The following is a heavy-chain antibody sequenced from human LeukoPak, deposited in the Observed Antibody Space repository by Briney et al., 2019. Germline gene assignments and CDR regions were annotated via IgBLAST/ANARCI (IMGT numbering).Heavy chain of an antibody. Sequence: GASVKVSCKASGGTFSSYAISWVRQAPGQGLEWMGGIIPIFGTANYAQKFQGRVTITADESTSTAYMELSSLRSEDTAVYYCARDKRYGRITAAGPSTINWFDPWGQGTPVTVSS. V-gene: IGHV1-69*13. CDR2: IIPIFGTA. CDR1: GGTFSSYA. CDR3: ARDKRYGRITAAGPSTINWFDP. D-gene: IGHD6-13*01. J-gene: IGHJ5*02.